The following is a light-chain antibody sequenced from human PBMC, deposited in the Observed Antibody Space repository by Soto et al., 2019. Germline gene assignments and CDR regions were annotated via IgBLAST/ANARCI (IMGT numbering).Light chain of an antibody. V-gene: IGKV3-15*01. CDR3: QHYNNWPPWT. Sequence: ETVMTQPPATLSVSPGERATLSCRASQSVSSNLAWYQQTPGQAPRLLIYGASTRATGIPARFSGSGSGTEFTLTISSLQSEDFAVYYCQHYNNWPPWTFGQGTKVDI. J-gene: IGKJ1*01. CDR2: GAS. CDR1: QSVSSN.